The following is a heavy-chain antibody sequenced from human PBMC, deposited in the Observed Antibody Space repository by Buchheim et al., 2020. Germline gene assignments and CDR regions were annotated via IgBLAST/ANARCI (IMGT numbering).Heavy chain of an antibody. CDR3: ARDNYDFWSGYYSAGNWFDP. V-gene: IGHV4-59*01. D-gene: IGHD3-3*01. Sequence: QVQLQESGPGLVKPSETLSLTCTVSGGSISSYYWSWIRQPPGKGLEWIGYIYYSGSTNYNPSLKSRVTISVDTSKNQFSLKLSSVTAADTAVYYCARDNYDFWSGYYSAGNWFDPWGQGTL. J-gene: IGHJ5*02. CDR1: GGSISSYY. CDR2: IYYSGST.